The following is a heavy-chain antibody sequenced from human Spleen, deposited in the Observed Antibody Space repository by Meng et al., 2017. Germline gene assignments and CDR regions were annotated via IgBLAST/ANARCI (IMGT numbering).Heavy chain of an antibody. J-gene: IGHJ5*02. Sequence: GESLKISCKASGYSFTNYWIGWVRQMPGKGLEWMGIINPGDSQTRYSPSFQGQVTISADKSITTAYLQWSSVKASDTAMYYCARLNYYDSSAYSQNWFDPWGQGTLVTVSS. V-gene: IGHV5-51*01. CDR3: ARLNYYDSSAYSQNWFDP. CDR2: INPGDSQT. CDR1: GYSFTNYW. D-gene: IGHD3-22*01.